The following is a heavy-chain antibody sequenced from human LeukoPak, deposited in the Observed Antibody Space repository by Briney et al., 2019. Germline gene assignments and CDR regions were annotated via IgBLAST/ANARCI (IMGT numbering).Heavy chain of an antibody. Sequence: PSETLSLTCTVSGASIRSTSHYWGWIRQPPGKGLEWIGNIYYSETTYYNPSLKSRVTILVDTSKNQFSLRLTSVTAADTAVYHCARGLVAVNWFDPWGQGTLVTVSS. CDR3: ARGLVAVNWFDP. V-gene: IGHV4-39*07. J-gene: IGHJ5*02. D-gene: IGHD2-15*01. CDR2: IYYSETT. CDR1: GASIRSTSHY.